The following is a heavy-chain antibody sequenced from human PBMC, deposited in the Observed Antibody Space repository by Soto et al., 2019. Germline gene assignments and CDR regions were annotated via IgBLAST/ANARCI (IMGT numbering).Heavy chain of an antibody. Sequence: QVQLVQSGAEVKKPGSSVKVSCQASGGTFNNFAFTWVRQAPGQGLEWLGGIMPVFHTTNIAQTFQDRITVTADDFTNTVYMAMTSLRYDDTAVYYCATATISPVSATLYHYGMDVWGQGTTVTVSS. CDR2: IMPVFHTT. J-gene: IGHJ6*02. CDR1: GGTFNNFA. V-gene: IGHV1-69*01. CDR3: ATATISPVSATLYHYGMDV. D-gene: IGHD6-25*01.